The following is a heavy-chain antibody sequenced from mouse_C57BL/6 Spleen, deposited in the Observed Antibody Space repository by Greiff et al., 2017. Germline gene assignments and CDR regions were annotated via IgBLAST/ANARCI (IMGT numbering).Heavy chain of an antibody. CDR1: GFTFSDYG. V-gene: IGHV5-17*01. CDR2: ISSGSSTI. D-gene: IGHD1-1*01. Sequence: DVKLVESGGGLVKPGGSLKLSCAASGFTFSDYGMHWVRQAPEKGLEWVAYISSGSSTIYYADTVKGRFTISRDNAKNTLFLQMTSLRSEDTAMYYCARGGYYYDFDYWGQGTTLTVSS. CDR3: ARGGYYYDFDY. J-gene: IGHJ2*01.